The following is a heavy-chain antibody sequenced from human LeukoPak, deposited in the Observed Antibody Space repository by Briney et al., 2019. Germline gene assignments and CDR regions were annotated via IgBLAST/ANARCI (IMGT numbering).Heavy chain of an antibody. V-gene: IGHV4-61*02. CDR2: IYTSGST. D-gene: IGHD2-15*01. Sequence: SETRSLTCTVSGGSISSGSYYWSWIRQPAGKGLEWIGRIYTSGSTNYNPSLKSRVTISVDTSKNQFSLKLSSVTAADTAVYYCARTNKPEVAATEGYFDYWGQGTLVTVSS. CDR1: GGSISSGSYY. CDR3: ARTNKPEVAATEGYFDY. J-gene: IGHJ4*02.